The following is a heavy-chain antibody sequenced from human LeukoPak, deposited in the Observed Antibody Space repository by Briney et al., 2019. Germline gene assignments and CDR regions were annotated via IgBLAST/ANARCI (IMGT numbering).Heavy chain of an antibody. CDR2: INPNSGGT. J-gene: IGHJ2*01. D-gene: IGHD3-3*01. Sequence: ASVKVSCKASGYTFTGYYTHWVRQAPGQGLEWMGWINPNSGGTNYAQKFQGRVTMTRDTSISTAYMELSRLRSEDTAVYYCARGHDFGVYTWYFDLWGRGTLVTVSS. V-gene: IGHV1-2*02. CDR3: ARGHDFGVYTWYFDL. CDR1: GYTFTGYY.